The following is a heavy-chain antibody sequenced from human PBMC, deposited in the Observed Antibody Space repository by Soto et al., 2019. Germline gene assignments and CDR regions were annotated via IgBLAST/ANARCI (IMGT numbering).Heavy chain of an antibody. CDR2: IYYSGST. Sequence: SETLSLTCTVSGGSISSYYWSWIRQPPGKGLEWIGYIYYSGSTNYNPSLKSRVTISVDTSKNQFSLKLSSVTAADTAVYYCARQDYDFWSGYYTGWFDPWGQGTLVTVSS. D-gene: IGHD3-3*01. V-gene: IGHV4-59*08. CDR3: ARQDYDFWSGYYTGWFDP. J-gene: IGHJ5*02. CDR1: GGSISSYY.